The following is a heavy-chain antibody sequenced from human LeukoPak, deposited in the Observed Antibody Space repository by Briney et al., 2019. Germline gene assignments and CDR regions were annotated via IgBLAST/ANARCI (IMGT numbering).Heavy chain of an antibody. CDR3: ATYAVAGTEY. CDR1: GFTFSSYA. Sequence: PGGSLRLSCAASGFTFSSYAMHWVRQAPGKGLEWVAVISYDGSNKYYADSVKGRFTISRDNSKNTLYLQMNSLRAEDTAVYYCATYAVAGTEYWGQGTLLTVSS. J-gene: IGHJ4*02. V-gene: IGHV3-30-3*01. CDR2: ISYDGSNK. D-gene: IGHD6-19*01.